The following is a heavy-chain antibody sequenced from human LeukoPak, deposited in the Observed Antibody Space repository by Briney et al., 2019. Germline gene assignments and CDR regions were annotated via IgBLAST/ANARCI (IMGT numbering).Heavy chain of an antibody. V-gene: IGHV4-59*11. D-gene: IGHD1-7*01. J-gene: IGHJ5*02. CDR1: GGSISSHY. CDR3: AREEFGTALFDL. Sequence: SETLSLTCTVSGGSISSHYWSWIRQPPGKGLEWIGYIYYSGSTNYNPSLKSRVTISVDTSKNQFSLKLSSVTAADTAVYYCAREEFGTALFDLWGQGTLVTVSS. CDR2: IYYSGST.